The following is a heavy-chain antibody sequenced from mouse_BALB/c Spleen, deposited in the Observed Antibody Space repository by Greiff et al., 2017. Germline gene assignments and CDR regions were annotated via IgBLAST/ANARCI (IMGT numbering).Heavy chain of an antibody. V-gene: IGHV2-4-1*01. CDR3: ARKLATGNYAMDY. Sequence: QVQLQQSGPGLVQPSPSLSITCTVSGFSFTSYGVHWVRQSPGKGLEWLGVIWRGGSTDYNAAFISRLSILTDNSTSQVFLKMNSLQADDTAIYYCARKLATGNYAMDYWGQGTSVTVSS. CDR2: IWRGGST. D-gene: IGHD1-1*01. CDR1: GFSFTSYG. J-gene: IGHJ4*01.